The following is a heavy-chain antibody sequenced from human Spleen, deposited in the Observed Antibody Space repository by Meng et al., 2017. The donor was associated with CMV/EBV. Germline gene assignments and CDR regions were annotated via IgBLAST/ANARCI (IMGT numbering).Heavy chain of an antibody. Sequence: GESLKISCAASGFTFSSYAMTWVRQAPGKGLEWVSAISGSGGSTYYAGSVKGRFTISRDTSKNTMYLQMNSLRVEDTAIYYCAKDKEWLGRYGMHVWGQGTTGTVSS. CDR2: ISGSGGST. D-gene: IGHD3-3*01. J-gene: IGHJ6*02. CDR3: AKDKEWLGRYGMHV. V-gene: IGHV3-23*01. CDR1: GFTFSSYA.